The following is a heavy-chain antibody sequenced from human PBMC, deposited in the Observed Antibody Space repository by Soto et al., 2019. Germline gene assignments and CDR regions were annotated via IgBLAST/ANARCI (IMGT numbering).Heavy chain of an antibody. CDR2: ISYDGSNK. Sequence: QVQLVESGGGVVQPGRSLRLSCAASGFTFSSYAMHWVRQAPGKGLEWVAVISYDGSNKYYADSVKGRFTISRDNSKNTLYLQMNSLRAEDTAVYYCARDLMVRGVIGGGFDYWGQGTLVTVSS. D-gene: IGHD3-10*01. CDR1: GFTFSSYA. CDR3: ARDLMVRGVIGGGFDY. J-gene: IGHJ4*02. V-gene: IGHV3-30-3*01.